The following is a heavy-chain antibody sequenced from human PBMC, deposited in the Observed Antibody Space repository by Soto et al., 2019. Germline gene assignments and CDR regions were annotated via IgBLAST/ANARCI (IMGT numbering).Heavy chain of an antibody. CDR2: IYYSGST. J-gene: IGHJ4*02. CDR3: VRHTVAGYRSGWYSSGEY. V-gene: IGHV4-31*03. CDR1: GGSISSGGYY. Sequence: QVQLQESGPGLVKPSQTLSLTCTVSGGSISSGGYYWSWIRQHPGKGLEWIGYIYYSGSTYYNPSLKIGVTITGDTSKNRFSLKLSSVNAAVTAVYYCVRHTVAGYRSGWYSSGEYWGQGTLVTVSS. D-gene: IGHD6-19*01.